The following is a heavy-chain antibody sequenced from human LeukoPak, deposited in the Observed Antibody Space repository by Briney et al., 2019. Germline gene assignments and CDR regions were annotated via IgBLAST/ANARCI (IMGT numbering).Heavy chain of an antibody. CDR1: GFTFSSYW. CDR3: AKPLAYCGGDCSAGFDY. Sequence: GGSLRLSCAASGFTFSSYWMHWVRQAPGKGLEWVSAISGSGGSTYYADSVKGRFTISRDNSKNTLYLQMNSLRAEDTAVYYCAKPLAYCGGDCSAGFDYWGQGTLVTVSS. J-gene: IGHJ4*02. D-gene: IGHD2-21*02. CDR2: ISGSGGST. V-gene: IGHV3-23*01.